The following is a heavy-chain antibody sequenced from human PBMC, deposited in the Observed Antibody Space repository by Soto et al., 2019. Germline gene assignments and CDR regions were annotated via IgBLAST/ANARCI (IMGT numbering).Heavy chain of an antibody. J-gene: IGHJ6*02. CDR1: GFAFSGST. CDR2: IRSKANSYAT. V-gene: IGHV3-73*01. Sequence: GGSLRLSCAGSGFAFSGSTIHWARQASGKGLEWVGRIRSKANSYATAYAASVKGRFIISRDDSKTTAYLQMSSLKIEDTAVYYCFRENYFSYYGMDVWGQGTTVTVSS. CDR3: FRENYFSYYGMDV.